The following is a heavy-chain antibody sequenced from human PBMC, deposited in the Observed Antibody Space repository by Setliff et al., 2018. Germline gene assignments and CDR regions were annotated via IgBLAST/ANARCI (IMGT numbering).Heavy chain of an antibody. CDR2: INTKTGNP. Sequence: ASVKVSCKASGYTLNNYAMNWVRQAPGQGFEWMGWINTKTGNPTYAQGFTGRLVFSLDTSVNTAFVQISSLKAEDTAVYYCARDGGNGVDYWGQGTLVTVSS. V-gene: IGHV7-4-1*02. CDR3: ARDGGNGVDY. CDR1: GYTLNNYA. J-gene: IGHJ4*02. D-gene: IGHD3-16*01.